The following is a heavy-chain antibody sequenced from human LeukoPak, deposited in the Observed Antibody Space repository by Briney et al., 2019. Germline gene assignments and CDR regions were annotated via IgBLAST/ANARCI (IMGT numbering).Heavy chain of an antibody. CDR1: GFTFSSCA. V-gene: IGHV3-23*01. CDR2: ISGSGGST. J-gene: IGHJ5*02. D-gene: IGHD1-1*01. CDR3: AKDSGSWNDGDNWFDP. Sequence: PGGSLRLSCAASGFTFSSCAMSWVRQAPGQGLGWVSAISGSGGSTYYADSVKGRFTISRDNSKNTLYLQMNSLRAEDTAVYYCAKDSGSWNDGDNWFDPWGQGTLVTVSS.